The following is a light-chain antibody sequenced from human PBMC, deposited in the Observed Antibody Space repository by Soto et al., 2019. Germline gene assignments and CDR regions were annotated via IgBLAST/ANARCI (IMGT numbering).Light chain of an antibody. J-gene: IGKJ4*01. CDR1: QSVGRRY. V-gene: IGKV3-20*01. CDR3: QYQGT. Sequence: IVLTQSPGTLSLSPGERATLSCRASQSVGRRYLAWYQQKPGQAPMLLIYDTSERASDIPDSFSGSGSGTDFTLTISRLVPEDFAVYYCQYQGTFGGGTKVEIK. CDR2: DTS.